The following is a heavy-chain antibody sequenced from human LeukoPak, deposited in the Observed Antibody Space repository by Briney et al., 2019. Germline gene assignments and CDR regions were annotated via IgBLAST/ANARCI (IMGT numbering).Heavy chain of an antibody. CDR1: GGSISSYY. D-gene: IGHD4-23*01. V-gene: IGHV4-59*01. CDR3: ARVGFGNTPHPIDY. J-gene: IGHJ4*02. CDR2: IYYTGST. Sequence: SETLSLTCTVSGGSISSYYWSWIRPPPGKGLEWIGYIYYTGSTNYNPSLKSRVTISVDTSKNQFSLELSSVTAADTAVYYCARVGFGNTPHPIDYWGQGTLVTVSS.